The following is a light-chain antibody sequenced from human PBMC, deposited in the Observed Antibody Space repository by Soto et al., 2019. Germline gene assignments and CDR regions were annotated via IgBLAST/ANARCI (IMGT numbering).Light chain of an antibody. J-gene: IGKJ4*01. CDR3: RQYGRSLGFA. V-gene: IGKV3-11*01. CDR2: DAS. Sequence: EIVLTQSPGTLSLSPGERATLSCRASQSVNSQIAWYQQKPGQAPRLLIYDASNRATGIPARFSGSGSGTDFTLTISSLEPEDSAVYYCRQYGRSLGFAFGGGTKVDIK. CDR1: QSVNSQ.